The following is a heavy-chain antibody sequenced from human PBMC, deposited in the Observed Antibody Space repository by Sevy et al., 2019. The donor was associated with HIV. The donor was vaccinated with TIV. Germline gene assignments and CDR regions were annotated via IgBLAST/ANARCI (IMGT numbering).Heavy chain of an antibody. CDR1: GFTFSSYG. CDR2: ISYDGSNK. D-gene: IGHD5-18*01. Sequence: GGSLRLSCAASGFTFSSYGMHWVRQAPGKGLEWVAVISYDGSNKYYADSVKGRFTISRDNSKNTLYLQMNGLRAEDTAVYYCAKAIQLWPTGEVYYYYGMDVWGQGTTVTVSS. V-gene: IGHV3-30*18. CDR3: AKAIQLWPTGEVYYYYGMDV. J-gene: IGHJ6*02.